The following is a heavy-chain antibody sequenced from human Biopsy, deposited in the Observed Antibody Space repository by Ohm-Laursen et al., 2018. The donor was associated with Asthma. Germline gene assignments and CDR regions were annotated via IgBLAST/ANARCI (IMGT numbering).Heavy chain of an antibody. D-gene: IGHD7-27*01. CDR1: GGFISSGGYY. CDR3: ARWGSFGFDY. CDR2: IYYSGST. J-gene: IGHJ4*02. V-gene: IGHV4-31*03. Sequence: TLSLTCTVSGGFISSGGYYWSWIRQHPGKGLEWIGYIYYSGSTYYNPSLKSRVTISVDTSKNQFSLNLSSVTAADTAVYYCARWGSFGFDYWGQGTLVTVSS.